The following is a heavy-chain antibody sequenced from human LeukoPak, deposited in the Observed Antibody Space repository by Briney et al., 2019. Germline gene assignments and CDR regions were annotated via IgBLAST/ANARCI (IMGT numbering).Heavy chain of an antibody. J-gene: IGHJ3*02. D-gene: IGHD3-9*01. CDR3: AKEGPRTGFDAFDI. CDR2: ISYDGSNK. CDR1: GSTFSSYG. V-gene: IGHV3-30*18. Sequence: PGGSLRLSCAASGSTFSSYGMHWVRQAPGKGLEWVAVISYDGSNKYYADSVKGRFTISRDNSKNTLYLQMNSLRAEDTAVYYCAKEGPRTGFDAFDIWGQGTMVTVSS.